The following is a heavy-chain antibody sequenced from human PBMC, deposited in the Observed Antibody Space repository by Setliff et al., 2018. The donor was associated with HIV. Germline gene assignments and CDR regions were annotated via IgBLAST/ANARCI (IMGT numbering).Heavy chain of an antibody. V-gene: IGHV3-23*01. CDR1: GFTFNSYV. CDR3: ARDHRPYFYDKAWFDP. Sequence: PGGSLRLSCAASGFTFNSYVMSWVRRTPGKGLEWVSAISGRGDITYYADSMKGRFTISRDNSKNTLYLQMNSLRAEDTAVYYCARDHRPYFYDKAWFDPWGQGTLVTVSS. J-gene: IGHJ5*02. CDR2: ISGRGDIT. D-gene: IGHD3-22*01.